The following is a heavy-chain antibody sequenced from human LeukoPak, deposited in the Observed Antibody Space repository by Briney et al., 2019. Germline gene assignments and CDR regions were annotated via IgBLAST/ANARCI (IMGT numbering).Heavy chain of an antibody. CDR2: INHSGST. CDR1: GGSFSGYY. D-gene: IGHD2-2*02. Sequence: PSETLSLTCAVYGGSFSGYYWSWIRQPPGKGLEWIGEINHSGSTNYNPPLKSRVTISVDTSKNQFSLKLSSVTAADTAVYYCARGAIVVVPAAIWGFDYWGQGTLVTVSS. V-gene: IGHV4-34*01. J-gene: IGHJ4*02. CDR3: ARGAIVVVPAAIWGFDY.